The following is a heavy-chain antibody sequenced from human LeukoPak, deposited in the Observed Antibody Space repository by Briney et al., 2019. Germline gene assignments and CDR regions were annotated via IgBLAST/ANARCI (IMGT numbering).Heavy chain of an antibody. Sequence: GGSLRLSCAASGFTFSSYAMSWVHQAPGRGLGWVSAISGSGGSTSYAASVKGRFTISRDNSKNTLYLQMNSLRAEDTGVYYCAKEYGSGSYHRRWFDPWGQGTLVTVSS. J-gene: IGHJ5*02. D-gene: IGHD3-10*01. CDR2: ISGSGGST. CDR1: GFTFSSYA. CDR3: AKEYGSGSYHRRWFDP. V-gene: IGHV3-23*01.